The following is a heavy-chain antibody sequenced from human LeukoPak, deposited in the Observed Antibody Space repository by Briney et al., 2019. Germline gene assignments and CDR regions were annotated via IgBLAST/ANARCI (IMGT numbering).Heavy chain of an antibody. J-gene: IGHJ6*02. V-gene: IGHV3-66*01. D-gene: IGHD6-6*01. CDR2: IYSGGST. CDR1: GFTVSSNY. CDR3: ARDNSTSAYYYGMDV. Sequence: PGGSLRLSCAASGFTVSSNYMSWVRQAPGEGLEWVSVIYSGGSTYYADSVKGRFTISRDNSKNTLYLQMNSLRAEDTAVYYCARDNSTSAYYYGMDVWGQGTTVTVS.